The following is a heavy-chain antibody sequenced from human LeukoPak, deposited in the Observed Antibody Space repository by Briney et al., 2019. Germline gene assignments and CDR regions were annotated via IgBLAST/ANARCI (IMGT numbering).Heavy chain of an antibody. CDR2: PHYSGST. J-gene: IGHJ4*02. CDR1: GGSIRSSSYF. V-gene: IGHV4-39*07. Sequence: PSETLSLTCTVSGGSIRSSSYFWGWIRQPPGKGLEWIGSPHYSGSTYYNPSLKSRVTISVDTSKNQFSLKLSSVTAADTAVYYCAREYTLYRSGWFLDYWGQGTVVTVSS. CDR3: AREYTLYRSGWFLDY. D-gene: IGHD6-19*01.